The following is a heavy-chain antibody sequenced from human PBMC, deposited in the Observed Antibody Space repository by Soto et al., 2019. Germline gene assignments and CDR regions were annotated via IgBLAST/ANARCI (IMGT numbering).Heavy chain of an antibody. CDR2: VIPAFDTA. D-gene: IGHD5-18*01. CDR1: GGIFTNNA. CDR3: ATSGHKDGYSFYHGMDA. Sequence: QVQVVQSGAEVKKPGSSVKVSCKVSGGIFTNNAISWVRQAPGQGLEWLGGVIPAFDTAYYAQIFRGRLRISADAATTTPYMVLSGLTSADTPVYFYATSGHKDGYSFYHGMDALGQGTTVTVS. J-gene: IGHJ6*02. V-gene: IGHV1-69*01.